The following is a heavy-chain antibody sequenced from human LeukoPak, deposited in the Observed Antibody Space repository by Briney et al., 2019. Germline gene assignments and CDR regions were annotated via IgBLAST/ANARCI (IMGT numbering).Heavy chain of an antibody. CDR3: ARDFARNYYDSSGYT. V-gene: IGHV3-30-3*01. Sequence: TGGSLRLSCAASGFTFSSYAMHRVRQAPGKGLEWVAVISYDGSNKYYADSVKGRFTISRDNSKNTLYLQMNSLRAGDTAVYYCARDFARNYYDSSGYTWGQGTLVTVSS. CDR1: GFTFSSYA. CDR2: ISYDGSNK. J-gene: IGHJ5*02. D-gene: IGHD3-22*01.